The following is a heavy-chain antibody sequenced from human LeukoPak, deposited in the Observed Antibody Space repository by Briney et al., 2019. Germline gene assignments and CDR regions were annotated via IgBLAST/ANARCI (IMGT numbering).Heavy chain of an antibody. CDR3: ARESSSWYGRYFQH. J-gene: IGHJ1*01. V-gene: IGHV4-4*07. D-gene: IGHD6-13*01. CDR2: IYTSGST. CDR1: GGSISSYY. Sequence: PSETLSLTCTVSGGSISSYYWSWIRQPAGKGLGWIGRIYTSGSTNYNPSLKSRVTMSVDTSKNQFSLKLSSVTAADTAVYYCARESSSWYGRYFQHWGQGTLVTVSS.